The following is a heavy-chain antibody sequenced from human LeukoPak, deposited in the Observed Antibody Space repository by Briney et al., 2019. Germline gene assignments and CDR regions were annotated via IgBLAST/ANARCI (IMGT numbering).Heavy chain of an antibody. CDR3: AIGVLGGIAAAGMGAFDI. J-gene: IGHJ3*02. CDR2: IYYSGST. D-gene: IGHD6-13*01. Sequence: PSETLSLTCTVYGGSISIDYWSWIRQPPGKGLEWIGYIYYSGSTNYNPSLKSRVTISVDTSKNQFSLKLSSVTAADTAGYCCAIGVLGGIAAAGMGAFDIWGQGTMVTVSS. V-gene: IGHV4-59*01. CDR1: GGSISIDY.